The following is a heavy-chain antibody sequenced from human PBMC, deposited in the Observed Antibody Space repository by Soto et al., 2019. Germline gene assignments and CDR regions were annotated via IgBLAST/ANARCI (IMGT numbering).Heavy chain of an antibody. J-gene: IGHJ4*02. V-gene: IGHV4-39*01. Sequence: QLQLQESGPGLVKPSETLSLTCTVSGGSISSSSYYWGWIRQPPGKGLEWIGSIYYSGSTYYNPSLKSRVTISVDTSKNQFSLKLSSVTAADTTVYYCARMLTGDFDYWGQGTLVTVSS. CDR2: IYYSGST. CDR1: GGSISSSSYY. CDR3: ARMLTGDFDY. D-gene: IGHD3-9*01.